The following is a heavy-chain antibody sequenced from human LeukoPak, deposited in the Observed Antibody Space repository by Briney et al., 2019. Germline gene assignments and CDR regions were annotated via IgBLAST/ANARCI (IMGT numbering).Heavy chain of an antibody. D-gene: IGHD6-13*01. CDR3: ARDQADSSLDY. CDR2: ISYDGSNK. V-gene: IGHV3-30-3*01. J-gene: IGHJ4*02. CDR1: GFTFSSYA. Sequence: GGSLRLSCAASGFTFSSYAMHWVRQAPGKGLEWVAVISYDGSNKYYADSVKGRFTISRDNSKNTLYLQMNSLRAEDTAVYYCARDQADSSLDYWGQGTLVTVSS.